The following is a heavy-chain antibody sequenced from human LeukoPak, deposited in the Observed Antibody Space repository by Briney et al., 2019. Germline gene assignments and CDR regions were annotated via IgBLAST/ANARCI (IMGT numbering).Heavy chain of an antibody. CDR1: GFIFSDYY. D-gene: IGHD2-15*01. CDR2: ISSSGSTM. Sequence: GSLRLSCAASGFIFSDYYMSWIRQAPGKGLEWVSYISSSGSTMYYTDSVKGRFTISRDNAKDSLYLQMNSLRAEDTAVYYCARDGEDVVVVAATHNWFDPWGQGTLVTVSS. V-gene: IGHV3-11*04. J-gene: IGHJ5*02. CDR3: ARDGEDVVVVAATHNWFDP.